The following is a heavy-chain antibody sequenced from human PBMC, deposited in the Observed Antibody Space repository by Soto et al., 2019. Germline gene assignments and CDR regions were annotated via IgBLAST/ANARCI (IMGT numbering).Heavy chain of an antibody. CDR1: GYSFTSYW. CDR2: IYPGDSDT. J-gene: IGHJ1*01. CDR3: ARDSGAAAGTEYFQH. Sequence: GESLKISCKGSGYSFTSYWIGWVRQMPGKGLEWMGIIYPGDSDTRYSPSFQGQVTISADKSISTAYLQWSSLKASDTAMYYCARDSGAAAGTEYFQHWGQGTLVTVSS. V-gene: IGHV5-51*01. D-gene: IGHD6-13*01.